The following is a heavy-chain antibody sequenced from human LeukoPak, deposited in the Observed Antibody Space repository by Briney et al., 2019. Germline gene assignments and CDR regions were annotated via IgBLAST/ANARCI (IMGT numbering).Heavy chain of an antibody. CDR2: IRKKANSYTT. D-gene: IGHD6-13*01. V-gene: IGHV3-72*01. CDR3: SRDESGSSWSAFDI. Sequence: GGSLRLSCAASGFTFSDHLMDWVRQAPGKGLEWVGRIRKKANSYTTEYAASVKGRFTISRDDSKNSLYLQMNSLKTEDTAVYYCSRDESGSSWSAFDIWGQGTRVTVSS. J-gene: IGHJ3*02. CDR1: GFTFSDHL.